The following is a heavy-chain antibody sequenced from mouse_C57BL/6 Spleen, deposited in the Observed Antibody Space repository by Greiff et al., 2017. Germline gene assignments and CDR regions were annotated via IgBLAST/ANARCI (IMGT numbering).Heavy chain of an antibody. V-gene: IGHV5-9*01. Sequence: EVQLVESGGGLVKPGGSLKLSCAASGFTFSSYTMSWVRQTPEKRLEWVATISGGGGNTYYPDSVKGRFTISRDNAKNTLYLQMSSLRSEDTALYYCARHGNDGYWAWFAYWGQGTLVTVSA. J-gene: IGHJ3*01. D-gene: IGHD2-3*01. CDR3: ARHGNDGYWAWFAY. CDR2: ISGGGGNT. CDR1: GFTFSSYT.